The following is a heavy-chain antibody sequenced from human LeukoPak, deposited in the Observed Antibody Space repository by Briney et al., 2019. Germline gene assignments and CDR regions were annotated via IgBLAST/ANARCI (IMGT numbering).Heavy chain of an antibody. CDR3: AKYCISADCYANWFSP. CDR2: SKSKTDGGTT. Sequence: GGFLRLSCAGSGFTLSSAWMTWVRQAPGKGLEWVGLSKSKTDGGTTDYAAPVKGRFTISRDDSKNTLYLQMNSLKTEDTAVYYCAKYCISADCYANWFSPWGQGTLVTVSS. J-gene: IGHJ5*02. V-gene: IGHV3-15*01. CDR1: GFTLSSAW. D-gene: IGHD2-2*01.